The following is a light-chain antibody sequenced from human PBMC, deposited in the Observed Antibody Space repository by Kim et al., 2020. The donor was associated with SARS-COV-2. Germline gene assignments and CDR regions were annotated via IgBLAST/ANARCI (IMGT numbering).Light chain of an antibody. CDR1: SSDVGGYNY. CDR2: DVT. V-gene: IGLV2-14*01. Sequence: QSALTQPASVSGSPGPSITISCTGTSSDVGGYNYVSWYQQHPGKAPKLMIYDVTKRPSGVSYRFSGSKSGNTASLTISGLQAEDEADYYCSSYTTSSTYVFATGTKVTVL. CDR3: SSYTTSSTYV. J-gene: IGLJ1*01.